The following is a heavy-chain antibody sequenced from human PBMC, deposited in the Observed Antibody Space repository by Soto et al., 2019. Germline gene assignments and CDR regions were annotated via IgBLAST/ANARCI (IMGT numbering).Heavy chain of an antibody. D-gene: IGHD6-19*01. Sequence: QVQLVQSGAEVKKPGASVKVSCKASGYTFTSYGISWVRQAPGQGLEWLGWISAYNGNTNYAQKLQGRVTMTTDTSTSTAYMELRSLRSDDTAMYYCARSEDSSGWYPYCYYGMDVWGQGTTVTVSS. J-gene: IGHJ6*02. CDR2: ISAYNGNT. V-gene: IGHV1-18*01. CDR3: ARSEDSSGWYPYCYYGMDV. CDR1: GYTFTSYG.